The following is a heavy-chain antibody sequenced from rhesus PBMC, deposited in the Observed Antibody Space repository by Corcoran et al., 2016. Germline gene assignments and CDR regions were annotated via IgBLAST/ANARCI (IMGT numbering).Heavy chain of an antibody. CDR3: AREDTAGTVIGY. Sequence: QVQLQESGPGVVKPSETLSLTCAVSGGSISDSYRWSWIRQPPGKGLDWIGYIYGSSTSTNYNPSLKSRVTISKDTSKNQFSWELSSVTAADTAVYYCAREDTAGTVIGYRGQGVLVTVSS. CDR1: GGSISDSYR. D-gene: IGHD5-30*01. CDR2: IYGSSTST. J-gene: IGHJ4*01. V-gene: IGHV4S10*01.